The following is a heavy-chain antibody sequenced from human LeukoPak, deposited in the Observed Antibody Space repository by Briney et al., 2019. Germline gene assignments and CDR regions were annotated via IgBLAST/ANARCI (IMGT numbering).Heavy chain of an antibody. Sequence: GESLKISCKGSGYSFTSYWIGWVRQMPGKGLEWMGIIYPGDSDTRYSPSFQGRVTISADKSISTAYLQWSSLKASDTAMYYCARQEVYYDSSGTKGGDWFDPWGQGTLVTVSS. J-gene: IGHJ5*02. CDR2: IYPGDSDT. CDR1: GYSFTSYW. CDR3: ARQEVYYDSSGTKGGDWFDP. D-gene: IGHD3-22*01. V-gene: IGHV5-51*01.